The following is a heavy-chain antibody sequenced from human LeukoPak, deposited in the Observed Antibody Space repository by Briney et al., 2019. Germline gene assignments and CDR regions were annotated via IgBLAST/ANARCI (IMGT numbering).Heavy chain of an antibody. V-gene: IGHV1-2*02. CDR3: ATDPSWFGELTLDY. CDR2: INPNSGGT. CDR1: GYTFTGYY. D-gene: IGHD3-10*01. J-gene: IGHJ4*02. Sequence: ASVKVSCKASGYTFTGYYMHWVRQAPGQGLEWMGWINPNSGGTNYAQKFQGRVTMTRDTSISTAYMELSSLRSDDTAVYYCATDPSWFGELTLDYWGQGTLVTVSS.